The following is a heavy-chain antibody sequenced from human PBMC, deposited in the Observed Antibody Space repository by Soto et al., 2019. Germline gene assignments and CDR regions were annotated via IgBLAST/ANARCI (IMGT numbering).Heavy chain of an antibody. CDR2: INPNSGGT. CDR3: ARDVVDGGYCTNGVCHPDNNWFDP. J-gene: IGHJ5*02. Sequence: GASVKVSCKASGYTFTGYYMHWVRQAPGQGLEWMGWINPNSGGTNYAQKFQGWVTMTRDTSISTAYMELSRLRSDDTAVYYCARDVVDGGYCTNGVCHPDNNWFDPWGQGTLVTVSS. D-gene: IGHD2-8*01. CDR1: GYTFTGYY. V-gene: IGHV1-2*04.